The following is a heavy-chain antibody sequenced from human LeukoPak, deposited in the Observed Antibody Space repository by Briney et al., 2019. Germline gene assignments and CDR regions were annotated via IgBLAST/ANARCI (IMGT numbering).Heavy chain of an antibody. CDR2: IIPVLGIT. Sequence: ASVKVFCKASGGTFNSYTISWVRQAPGQGLEWMGRIIPVLGITNYAQKFQDRVTITADKCTGTAYMELSSLRSEDTAVFYCATTDYWGQGTLVTVSS. J-gene: IGHJ4*02. CDR1: GGTFNSYT. V-gene: IGHV1-69*02. CDR3: ATTDY.